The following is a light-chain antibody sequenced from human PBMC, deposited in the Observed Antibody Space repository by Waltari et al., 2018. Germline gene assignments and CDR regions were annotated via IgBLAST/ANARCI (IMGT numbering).Light chain of an antibody. CDR1: SSDFGRYNY. V-gene: IGLV2-14*01. CDR2: EVF. Sequence: QSALTQPASVSGSPGQSITISCTGTSSDFGRYNYASWYQQYPGKAPKLMIYEVFNRPSGVSHRFSGSKSGNTASLTISGLQAEDEADYYCSSYTITTTPPLYVFGAGTKVTVL. J-gene: IGLJ1*01. CDR3: SSYTITTTPPLYV.